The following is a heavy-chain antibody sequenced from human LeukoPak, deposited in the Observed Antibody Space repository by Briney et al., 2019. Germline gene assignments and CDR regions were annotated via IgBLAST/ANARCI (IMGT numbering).Heavy chain of an antibody. J-gene: IGHJ4*02. CDR1: GYTFTGYY. Sequence: GASVKASCKASGYTFTGYYMHWVRQAPGQGLEWMGWMNPNSGDTNYAQKFQGRVTVTRDTSISTAYMELISLRSDDTAVYYCARGGGGLQYWGQGTLVTVSS. CDR2: MNPNSGDT. V-gene: IGHV1-2*02. CDR3: ARGGGGLQY. D-gene: IGHD3-16*01.